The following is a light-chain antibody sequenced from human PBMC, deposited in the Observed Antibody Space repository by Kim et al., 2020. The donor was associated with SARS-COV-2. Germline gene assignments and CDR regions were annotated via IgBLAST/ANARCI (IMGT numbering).Light chain of an antibody. CDR3: QSFDSSLTAWV. CDR2: GNT. J-gene: IGLJ3*02. CDR1: NSNIGTHYD. Sequence: RVTTSGNGSNSNIGTHYDVHWYQQLPGRDPTLLIYGNTNRPSGVPDRFSGSKSGTSASLAITGLQAEDEADYYCQSFDSSLTAWVFGGGTKLTVL. V-gene: IGLV1-40*01.